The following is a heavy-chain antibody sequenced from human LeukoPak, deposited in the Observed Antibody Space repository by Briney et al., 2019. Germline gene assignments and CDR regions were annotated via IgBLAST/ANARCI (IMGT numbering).Heavy chain of an antibody. J-gene: IGHJ4*02. CDR2: INHSGST. D-gene: IGHD3-22*01. V-gene: IGHV4-34*01. CDR3: AVGPRYYYDSSGSLDY. Sequence: SETLSPTCAVYGGSFSGYYWSWIRQPPGKGLEWIGEINHSGSTNYNPSLKSRVTISVDTSKNQFSLKLSSVTAADTAVYYCAVGPRYYYDSSGSLDYWGQGTLVTVSS. CDR1: GGSFSGYY.